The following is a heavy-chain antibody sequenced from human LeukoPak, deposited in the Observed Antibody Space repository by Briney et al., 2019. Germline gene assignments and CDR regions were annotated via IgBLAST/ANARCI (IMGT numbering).Heavy chain of an antibody. V-gene: IGHV4-38-2*02. Sequence: KASETLSLTCTVSGYSICSGYYWGWIRQPPGKGLEWIGSIYHSGSTYYNPSLKSRVTISVDTSKNQFSLKLSSVTAADTAVYYCARKSAYYYGSGSFYLDYWGQGTLVTVSS. J-gene: IGHJ4*02. CDR1: GYSICSGYY. CDR2: IYHSGST. CDR3: ARKSAYYYGSGSFYLDY. D-gene: IGHD3-10*01.